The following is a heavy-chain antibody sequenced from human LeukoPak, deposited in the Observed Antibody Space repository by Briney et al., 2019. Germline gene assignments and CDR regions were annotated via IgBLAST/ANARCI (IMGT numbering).Heavy chain of an antibody. Sequence: ASVKVSCKASGYTFTRYYMHWVRQAPGQGLEWMGWINPNSGGTNYAQKFQGRVTMTRDTSISTAYMELSRLRSDDTAVYYCARANRRIVGATIDAFDIWGQGTMVTVSS. D-gene: IGHD1-26*01. CDR3: ARANRRIVGATIDAFDI. CDR2: INPNSGGT. V-gene: IGHV1-2*02. CDR1: GYTFTRYY. J-gene: IGHJ3*02.